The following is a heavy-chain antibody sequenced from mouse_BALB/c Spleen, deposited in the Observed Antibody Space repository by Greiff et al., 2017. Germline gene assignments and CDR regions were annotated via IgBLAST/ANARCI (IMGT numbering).Heavy chain of an antibody. D-gene: IGHD1-1*01. V-gene: IGHV14-3*02. J-gene: IGHJ4*01. Sequence: VQLQQSGAELVKPGASVKLSCTASGFNIKDTYMHWVKQRPEQGLEWIGRIDPANGNPKYDPKFQGKATITADTSSNTAYLQLSSLTSEDTAVYYGDRALYGCSYDGAMDYWGQGTSVTVSS. CDR2: IDPANGNP. CDR3: DRALYGCSYDGAMDY. CDR1: GFNIKDTY.